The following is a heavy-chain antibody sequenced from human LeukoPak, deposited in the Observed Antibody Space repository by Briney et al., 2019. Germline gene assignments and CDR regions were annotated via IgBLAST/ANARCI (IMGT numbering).Heavy chain of an antibody. J-gene: IGHJ3*02. CDR1: GFSFTDYY. CDR3: ARGSFVDGGDNRRASDI. CDR2: MNPNNGGT. Sequence: ASVKVSCKASGFSFTDYYLHWVRQAPGQGLEWMGWMNPNNGGTKYAQKFQGRATMTRDTSTSTAYMELSSLSSDDTAVYYCARGSFVDGGDNRRASDIWCQGTMVTVSS. D-gene: IGHD2-21*01. V-gene: IGHV1-2*02.